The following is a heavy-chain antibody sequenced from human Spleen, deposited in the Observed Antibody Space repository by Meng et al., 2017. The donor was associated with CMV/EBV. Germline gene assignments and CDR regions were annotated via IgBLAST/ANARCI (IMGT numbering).Heavy chain of an antibody. CDR2: IRSKADSYAT. D-gene: IGHD1-26*01. CDR3: TYAYSGTYYYYYGMDV. V-gene: IGHV3-73*01. CDR1: GFTFSESA. J-gene: IGHJ6*02. Sequence: GESLKISCAASGFTFSESAMHWVRQASGKGLEWVGRIRSKADSYATVYAASVRGRFTISRDDSKNTAYLQMSSLKTEDTAVYYCTYAYSGTYYYYYGMDVWGQGTTVTVSS.